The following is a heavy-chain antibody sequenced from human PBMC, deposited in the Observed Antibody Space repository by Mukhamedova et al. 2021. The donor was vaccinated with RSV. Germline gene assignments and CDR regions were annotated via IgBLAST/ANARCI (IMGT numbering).Heavy chain of an antibody. CDR2: IYSGGST. CDR3: ARGGGSGSFDY. J-gene: IGHJ4*02. D-gene: IGHD3-10*01. V-gene: IGHV3-66*02. Sequence: GRQAPGKGLAWVSVIYSGGSTYYADSVKGRFTISRDNSKNTLYLQMNSLRAEDTAVYYCARGGGSGSFDYWGQGTLVTVSS.